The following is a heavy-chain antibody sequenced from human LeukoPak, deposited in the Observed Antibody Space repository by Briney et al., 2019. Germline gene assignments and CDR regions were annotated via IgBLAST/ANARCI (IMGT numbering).Heavy chain of an antibody. V-gene: IGHV3-21*01. J-gene: IGHJ4*02. CDR2: ISSGSSSI. CDR3: ARIAAVSFDY. D-gene: IGHD6-13*01. CDR1: GFTFNSYT. Sequence: GGSLRLSCAASGFTFNSYTMNWVRQAPGKGLEWVSSISSGSSSIDYADSVKGRFTISRDNAKNSLYLQMNSLRAEDTAVYYCARIAAVSFDYWGQGTLVTVSS.